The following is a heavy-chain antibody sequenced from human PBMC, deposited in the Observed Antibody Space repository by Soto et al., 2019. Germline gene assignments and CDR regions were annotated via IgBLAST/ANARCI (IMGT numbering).Heavy chain of an antibody. CDR1: GFTFSSYG. Sequence: PGGSLRLSCAASGFTFSSYGMHWVHQAPGKGLEWVAVIWYDGSNKYYADSVKGRFTISRDNSKNTLYLQMNSLRAEDTAVYYCAKVREDYSNYGSFDYWGQGTLVTVSS. V-gene: IGHV3-33*06. J-gene: IGHJ4*02. D-gene: IGHD4-4*01. CDR2: IWYDGSNK. CDR3: AKVREDYSNYGSFDY.